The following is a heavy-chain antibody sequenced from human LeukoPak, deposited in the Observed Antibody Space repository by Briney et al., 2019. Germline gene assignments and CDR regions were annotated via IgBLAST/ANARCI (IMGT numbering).Heavy chain of an antibody. V-gene: IGHV4-61*02. J-gene: IGHJ4*02. CDR2: IYTSGST. CDR1: GGSISSGSYY. D-gene: IGHD3-3*01. Sequence: PSQTLSLTCTVSGGSISSGSYYWSWIRQPAGKGLEWIGRIYTSGSTNYNPSLKSRVTISVDTSKNQFSLKLSSVTAADTAVYYCARAPITIFGVVRGNFDYWGQGTLVTVSS. CDR3: ARAPITIFGVVRGNFDY.